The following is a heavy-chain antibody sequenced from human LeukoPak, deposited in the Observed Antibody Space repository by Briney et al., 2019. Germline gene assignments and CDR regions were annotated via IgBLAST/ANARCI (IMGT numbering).Heavy chain of an antibody. D-gene: IGHD1-7*01. J-gene: IGHJ6*02. Sequence: ASVKVSCKASGYTFTSYDINWVRQAPGQGLEWMGWMNPNSGNTGYAQKFQGRVTMTRNTSISTAYMELSSLRSEDTAVYYCARQTTPYYYYGMDVWGQGTTVTVSS. CDR3: ARQTTPYYYYGMDV. CDR1: GYTFTSYD. V-gene: IGHV1-8*01. CDR2: MNPNSGNT.